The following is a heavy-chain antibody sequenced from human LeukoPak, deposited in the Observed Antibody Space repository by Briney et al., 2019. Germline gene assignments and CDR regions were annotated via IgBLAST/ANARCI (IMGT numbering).Heavy chain of an antibody. Sequence: ASVKVSCKASGGTFSSYAISWVRQAPGQGLEWMGGIIPIFGTTNYAQKFQDRVTITADKSTSTAYMELSSLRSEDTAVYYCATLLEPHGSGSPDAFDIWGQGTMVTVSS. V-gene: IGHV1-69*06. J-gene: IGHJ3*02. CDR1: GGTFSSYA. CDR2: IIPIFGTT. CDR3: ATLLEPHGSGSPDAFDI. D-gene: IGHD3-10*01.